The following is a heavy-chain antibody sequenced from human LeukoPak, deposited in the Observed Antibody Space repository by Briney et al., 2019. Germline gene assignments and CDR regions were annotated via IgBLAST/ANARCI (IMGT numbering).Heavy chain of an antibody. CDR3: ARAGRGYNYGFVPSEVDYYYYYMDV. V-gene: IGHV4-59*01. CDR1: GGSISSYY. D-gene: IGHD5-18*01. Sequence: SETLSLTCTVSGGSISSYYWSWIRQPPGKGLEWFGYIYYSGSTNYNPSLKSRVTISVHTSKNQFSLKLSSVTAADTPVYYSARAGRGYNYGFVPSEVDYYYYYMDVWGNGTTVTVSS. CDR2: IYYSGST. J-gene: IGHJ6*03.